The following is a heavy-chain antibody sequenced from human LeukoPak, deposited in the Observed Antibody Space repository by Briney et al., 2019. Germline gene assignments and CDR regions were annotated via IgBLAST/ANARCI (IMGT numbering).Heavy chain of an antibody. D-gene: IGHD3-22*01. J-gene: IGHJ6*03. CDR3: ARDQGSYYYDSSGYYYYYYYMDV. V-gene: IGHV4-39*07. CDR1: GGSISSSSYY. CDR2: MSYSGST. Sequence: SETLSLTCTVSGGSISSSSYYWGWIRQPLEQGLEWIGSMSYSGSTYYSPSLKSRVTMSVDTSKNQFSLKLSSVTAADTAVYYCARDQGSYYYDSSGYYYYYYYMDVWGKGTTVTVSS.